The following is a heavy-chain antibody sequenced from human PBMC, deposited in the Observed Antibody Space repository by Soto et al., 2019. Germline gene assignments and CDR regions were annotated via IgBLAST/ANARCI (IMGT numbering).Heavy chain of an antibody. CDR2: ISGSGGST. CDR3: AKRGHSTSWYWFDP. D-gene: IGHD6-13*01. Sequence: PGGSLRLSCAASAFTFTNDAMSWVRQAPGTGLEWVSSISGSGGSTYYADSVQGRFTISRDNSNNTLYLQMDSLRAEDTAVYFCAKRGHSTSWYWFDPWGQGTQVTVSS. CDR1: AFTFTNDA. J-gene: IGHJ5*02. V-gene: IGHV3-23*01.